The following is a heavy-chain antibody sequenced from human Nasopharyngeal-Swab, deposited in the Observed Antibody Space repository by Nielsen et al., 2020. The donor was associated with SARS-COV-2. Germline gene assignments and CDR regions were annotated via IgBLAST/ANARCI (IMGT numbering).Heavy chain of an antibody. V-gene: IGHV3-48*02. D-gene: IGHD6-13*01. CDR2: MSSSSSTI. Sequence: GESLKISCAASGFTFSSYSMNWVRQAPGTGLEWVSYMSSSSSTIYYADSVKGRFTISRDNAKNSLYLQMNSLRDEDTAVYYCARLDGYSSSWYPMDVWGQGTTVTVSS. CDR3: ARLDGYSSSWYPMDV. J-gene: IGHJ6*02. CDR1: GFTFSSYS.